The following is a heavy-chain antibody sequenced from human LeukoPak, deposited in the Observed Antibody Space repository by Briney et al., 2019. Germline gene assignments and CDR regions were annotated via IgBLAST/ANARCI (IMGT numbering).Heavy chain of an antibody. J-gene: IGHJ5*02. CDR3: ARVPCLTTSCSPYNWFDP. CDR1: GYIFSKYY. D-gene: IGHD2-2*01. CDR2: INPNNGGT. V-gene: IGHV1-2*02. Sequence: GASVTVSCTASGYIFSKYYVHWVRQAPGQGLEWMGWINPNNGGTNYAQTFQGRVTMPRDTSISTAYMELSSLRSDDTAVFYCARVPCLTTSCSPYNWFDPWGQGTLVTVSS.